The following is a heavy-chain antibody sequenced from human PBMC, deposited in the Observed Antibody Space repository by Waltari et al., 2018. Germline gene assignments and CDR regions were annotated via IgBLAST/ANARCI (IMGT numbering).Heavy chain of an antibody. CDR3: ASIHCTGGVCSRAFDY. V-gene: IGHV1-69*13. J-gene: IGHJ4*02. CDR1: GGTFSSYA. CDR2: IIPIFGTA. Sequence: QVQLVQSGAEVMKPGSSVKVSCKASGGTFSSYAISWVRQAPGQGLEWMGGIIPIFGTANYAQKFQGRVTITADESTSTAYMELSSLRSEDTAVYYCASIHCTGGVCSRAFDYWGQGTLVTVSS. D-gene: IGHD2-8*02.